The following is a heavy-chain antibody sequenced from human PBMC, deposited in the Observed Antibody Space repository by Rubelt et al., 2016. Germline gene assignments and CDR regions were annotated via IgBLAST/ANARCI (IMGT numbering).Heavy chain of an antibody. CDR2: VTSGGST. D-gene: IGHD3-10*01. CDR1: GFTFTNYA. Sequence: RLSCAASGFTFTNYAMSWVRQAPGKGLDWVAAVTSGGSTYYADSVKGRFTISRDNSRNTLFLQMNSLRAEDTAIYYCARRVDGSGSYGFWGQGTLVTVSS. J-gene: IGHJ4*02. V-gene: IGHV3-23*01. CDR3: ARRVDGSGSYGF.